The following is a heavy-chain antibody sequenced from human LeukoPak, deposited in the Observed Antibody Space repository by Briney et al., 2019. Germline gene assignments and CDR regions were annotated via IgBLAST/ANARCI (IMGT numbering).Heavy chain of an antibody. CDR3: ARGLISTNYYGSGSYFHY. CDR1: GFNFIGYY. Sequence: GASVKVSCKTFGFNFIGYYLYWVRQAPGQGLESMGWINPNSGVKQYSQKFQGRVTMTSDTSTSTAYMELSGLTSDDTAVYYCARGLISTNYYGSGSYFHYWGQGTLVTVSS. D-gene: IGHD3-10*01. CDR2: INPNSGVK. J-gene: IGHJ4*02. V-gene: IGHV1-2*02.